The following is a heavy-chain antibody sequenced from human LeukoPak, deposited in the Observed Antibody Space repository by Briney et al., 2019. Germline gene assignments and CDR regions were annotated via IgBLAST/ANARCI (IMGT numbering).Heavy chain of an antibody. J-gene: IGHJ4*02. V-gene: IGHV4-59*12. CDR2: IYYSGST. CDR1: GGAIRSYY. CDR3: ARSTVTPNFDY. Sequence: SETLSLTCTVSGGAIRSYYWTWIRQPPGKGLEWIGYIYYSGSTNYNPSLKSRVTISVDTSKNQFSLKLSSVTAADTAVYYCARSTVTPNFDYWGQGTLVTVSS. D-gene: IGHD4-17*01.